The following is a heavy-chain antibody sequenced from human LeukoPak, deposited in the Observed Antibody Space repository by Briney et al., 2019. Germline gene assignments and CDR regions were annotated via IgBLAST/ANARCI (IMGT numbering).Heavy chain of an antibody. V-gene: IGHV1-18*01. CDR2: ISPSSGDT. D-gene: IGHD1-26*01. CDR1: GGTFSSYA. Sequence: AASVKVSCKASGGTFSSYAISWVRQAPGQGLEWMGWISPSSGDTNYAQKFQGRVTMTTDTSTSTAYMDLRSLRSDDTAVYYCARGGPWERRGQFLYYFDYWGQGTLVTVSS. CDR3: ARGGPWERRGQFLYYFDY. J-gene: IGHJ4*02.